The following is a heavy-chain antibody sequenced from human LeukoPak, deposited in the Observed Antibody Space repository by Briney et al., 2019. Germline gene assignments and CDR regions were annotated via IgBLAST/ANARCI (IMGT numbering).Heavy chain of an antibody. CDR1: GDSVSSKSV. V-gene: IGHV6-1*01. D-gene: IGHD5-24*01. CDR2: VYYRSKWSK. CDR3: ARGDQDFDF. J-gene: IGHJ4*02. Sequence: SQTLSLTCGISGDSVSSKSVWNWIRQSPSRGLEWLGRVYYRSKWSKNYAVSVKSRITINPDTSTNQFSLQLSSVTAEDTAVYYCARGDQDFDFWGQGTLVTISS.